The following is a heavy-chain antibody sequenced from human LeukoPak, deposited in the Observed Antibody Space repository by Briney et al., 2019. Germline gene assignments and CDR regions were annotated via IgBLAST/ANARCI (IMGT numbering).Heavy chain of an antibody. D-gene: IGHD3-22*01. CDR3: ARARNDYDSNGFSLLDY. V-gene: IGHV3-33*01. J-gene: IGHJ4*02. CDR1: GISFSSHG. Sequence: GGSLRLSCAASGISFSSHGMHWVRQAPGKGLEWVAVIWYDGSNIYYTDSVKCRFTISRDNSKNTLYLQMNSLRAEDTALYYCARARNDYDSNGFSLLDYWGQGTLVTVSS. CDR2: IWYDGSNI.